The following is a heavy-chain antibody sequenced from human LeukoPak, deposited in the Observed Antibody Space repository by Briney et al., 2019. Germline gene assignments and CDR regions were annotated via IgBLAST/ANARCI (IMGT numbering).Heavy chain of an antibody. V-gene: IGHV4-34*01. D-gene: IGHD3-9*01. J-gene: IGHJ6*04. Sequence: SETLSLTCAVYGGSFSGYYWSWIRQPPGKGLEWIGEINHSGSTNYNPSLKSRVTISVDTSKNQFSLKLSSVTAADTAVYYCARAPTLLRYFDWLSDVWGKGTTVIVSS. CDR2: INHSGST. CDR3: ARAPTLLRYFDWLSDV. CDR1: GGSFSGYY.